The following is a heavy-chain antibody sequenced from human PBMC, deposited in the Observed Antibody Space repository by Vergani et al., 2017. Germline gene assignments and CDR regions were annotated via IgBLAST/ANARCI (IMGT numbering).Heavy chain of an antibody. J-gene: IGHJ4*02. D-gene: IGHD4-23*01. CDR1: GDTSSSSA. Sequence: QVHLVQSVAEVKKPGSSVKVSCRASGDTSSSSAISWVRQAPGQGLEWLGMTVPVFGSATTTQKFQDRVTISAEAATNTAYLEVKNLRSDDTAVYYCARIPPRVGGSYFDFWGQGTLVTVSS. CDR3: ARIPPRVGGSYFDF. CDR2: TVPVFGSA. V-gene: IGHV1-69*15.